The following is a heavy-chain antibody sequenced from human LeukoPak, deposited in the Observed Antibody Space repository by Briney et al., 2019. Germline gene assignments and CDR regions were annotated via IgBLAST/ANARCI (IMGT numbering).Heavy chain of an antibody. CDR1: GGSISSSSYY. V-gene: IGHV4-39*07. Sequence: SETLSLTCTVSGGSISSSSYYWGWIRQPPGKGLEWIGNIFYGGSTYYNPSLKSRVTMSLDTSKNQFSLKLSSVTAADTAVYYCARDLFTVTAVWGQGTLVTVSS. D-gene: IGHD2-21*02. J-gene: IGHJ4*02. CDR3: ARDLFTVTAV. CDR2: IFYGGST.